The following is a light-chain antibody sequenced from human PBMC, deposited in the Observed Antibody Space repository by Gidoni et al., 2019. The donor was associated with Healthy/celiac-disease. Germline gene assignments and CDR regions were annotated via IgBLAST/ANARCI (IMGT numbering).Light chain of an antibody. CDR1: QSVSSN. Sequence: EIVMTQSPATLSVSLCQRATLTGSASQSVSSNLAWYQQKPGQAPRLLIYGASTRATGSPARFSGSGSGTEFTLTISSLQSEDVAVYYCKQYNNWPRTFGQGTQLEIK. V-gene: IGKV3-15*01. J-gene: IGKJ5*01. CDR3: KQYNNWPRT. CDR2: GAS.